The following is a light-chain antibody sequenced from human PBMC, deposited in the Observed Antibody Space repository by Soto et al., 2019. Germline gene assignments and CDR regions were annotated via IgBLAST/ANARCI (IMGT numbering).Light chain of an antibody. J-gene: IGLJ2*01. Sequence: QSALTQPASVSESPGRLISIPCTGTSSDIGGYNYVSWYQQHPGKAPKLMIYDVSNRPSGVSNRFFGSKSGNTASLTISGLQAEDEADYYCSSYTSSGAVVFGGGTKVTVL. CDR1: SSDIGGYNY. CDR3: SSYTSSGAVV. CDR2: DVS. V-gene: IGLV2-14*01.